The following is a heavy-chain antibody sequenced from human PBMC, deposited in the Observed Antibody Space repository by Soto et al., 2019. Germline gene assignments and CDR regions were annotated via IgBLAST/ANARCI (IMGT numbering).Heavy chain of an antibody. Sequence: QVQLVQSGAEVKKPGSSVKVSCKASGGTFSSYAISWVRQAPGQGLEWMGGIIPIFGTANYAQKFQGRVTITANVSLSKXYMELSSLRSEDTAVYYCAIGYCISTSCYHGSFDYWGQGTLVTVSS. CDR1: GGTFSSYA. D-gene: IGHD2-2*03. CDR2: IIPIFGTA. V-gene: IGHV1-69*12. CDR3: AIGYCISTSCYHGSFDY. J-gene: IGHJ4*02.